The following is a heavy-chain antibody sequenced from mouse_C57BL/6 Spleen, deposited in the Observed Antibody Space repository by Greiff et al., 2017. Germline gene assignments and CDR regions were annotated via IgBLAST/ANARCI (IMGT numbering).Heavy chain of an antibody. CDR3: ARDWGTDY. V-gene: IGHV5-4*01. Sequence: EVHLVESGGGLVKPGGSLKLSCAASGFTFSSYAMSWVRQTPEKRLEWVATISDGGSYTYYPDNVKGRFTISRDNAKNNLYLQMSHLKSEDTAMYYCARDWGTDYWGQGTTLTVSS. CDR2: ISDGGSYT. CDR1: GFTFSSYA. J-gene: IGHJ2*01. D-gene: IGHD3-3*01.